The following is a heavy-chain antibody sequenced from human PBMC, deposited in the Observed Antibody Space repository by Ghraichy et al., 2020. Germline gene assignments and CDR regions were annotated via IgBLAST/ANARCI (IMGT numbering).Heavy chain of an antibody. J-gene: IGHJ5*01. CDR2: INHSGSA. CDR1: SGSFSGYY. CDR3: ARSPEYSSSSGRVDS. V-gene: IGHV4-34*01. D-gene: IGHD6-6*01. Sequence: SETLSLTCAVYSGSFSGYYWSWIRQTPGKGLEWIGEINHSGSANYSPSLKSRITMSVDTSKNQFSLRLSSVTAADTAVYYCARSPEYSSSSGRVDSWGQGTLFTVSS.